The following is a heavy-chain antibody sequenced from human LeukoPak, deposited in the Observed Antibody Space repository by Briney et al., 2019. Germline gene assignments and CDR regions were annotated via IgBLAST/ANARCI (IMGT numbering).Heavy chain of an antibody. CDR2: IYYSGST. CDR3: ARDNYYGSGSYYTNWFDP. D-gene: IGHD3-10*01. V-gene: IGHV4-59*01. CDR1: GGSISSYY. J-gene: IGHJ5*02. Sequence: SETLSLTCTVSGGSISSYYWSWIRQPPGKGLEWIGYIYYSGSTNYNPSLKSRVTISVDTSKNQFSLKLSSVNAADTAVYYCARDNYYGSGSYYTNWFDPWGQGTLVTVSS.